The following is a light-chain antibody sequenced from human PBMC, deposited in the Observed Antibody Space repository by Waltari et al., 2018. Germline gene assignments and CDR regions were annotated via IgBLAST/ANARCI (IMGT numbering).Light chain of an antibody. CDR2: KAS. V-gene: IGKV1-5*03. CDR1: QSISSW. Sequence: IQMTQSPSTRSASVGDRVTITCRASQSISSWLAWYQQKPGKAPKLLIYKASSLESGVPSRFSGSGSGTEFTLTISSLQPDDFATYYCQQYNSISKTFGQGTKVEIK. J-gene: IGKJ1*01. CDR3: QQYNSISKT.